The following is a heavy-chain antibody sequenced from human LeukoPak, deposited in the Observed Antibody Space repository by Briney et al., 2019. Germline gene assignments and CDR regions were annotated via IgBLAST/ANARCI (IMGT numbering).Heavy chain of an antibody. V-gene: IGHV1-18*04. D-gene: IGHD5-18*01. Sequence: GASVEVSCKASGYTFTGYYMHWVRQAPGQGLEWMGWISAYNGNTNYAQKLQGRVTMTTDTSTSTAYMELRSLRSDDTAVYYCARGAYVDTAMVTRGKKDPYYYYYYMDVWGKGTTVTVSS. CDR3: ARGAYVDTAMVTRGKKDPYYYYYYMDV. CDR1: GYTFTGYY. CDR2: ISAYNGNT. J-gene: IGHJ6*03.